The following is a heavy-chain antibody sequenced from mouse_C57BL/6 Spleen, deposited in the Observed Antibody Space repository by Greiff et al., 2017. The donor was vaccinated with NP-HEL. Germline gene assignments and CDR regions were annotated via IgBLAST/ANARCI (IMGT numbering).Heavy chain of an antibody. V-gene: IGHV5-4*01. CDR2: ISDGGSYT. Sequence: DVKLVESGGGLVKPGGSLKLSCAASGFTFSSYAMSWVRQTPEKRLEWVATISDGGSYTYYPDNVKGRFTISRDNAKNNLYLQMSHLKSEDTAMYYCAREGGLGLFDYLGQGTTLTVSS. CDR1: GFTFSSYA. D-gene: IGHD4-1*01. CDR3: AREGGLGLFDY. J-gene: IGHJ2*01.